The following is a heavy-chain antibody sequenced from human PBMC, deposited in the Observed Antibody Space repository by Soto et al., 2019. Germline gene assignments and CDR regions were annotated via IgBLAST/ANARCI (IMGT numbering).Heavy chain of an antibody. Sequence: QVQLEQSGAEVKKPGSSVSVSCKISGGTFSDHTFSGLRQAPGQGLEWVGGIIPFFGTINYAQKFQSRVKISADESTGTAYMKLSSLKSEDTAKYYCASSLMVVVGKTYFYYYGMDVWGRGTTVTVFS. V-gene: IGHV1-69*01. CDR2: IIPFFGTI. CDR3: ASSLMVVVGKTYFYYYGMDV. CDR1: GGTFSDHT. J-gene: IGHJ6*02. D-gene: IGHD2-15*01.